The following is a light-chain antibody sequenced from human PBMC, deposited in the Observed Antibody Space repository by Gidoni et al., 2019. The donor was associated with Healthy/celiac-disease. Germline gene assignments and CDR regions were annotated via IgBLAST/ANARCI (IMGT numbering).Light chain of an antibody. J-gene: IGKJ4*01. CDR2: AAS. Sequence: DLEITQSPSSLSASVGDIVTITFRASQSLSSYLNWSQHTPGKAPKLLIYAASSLQSGVPSRFSGSGSGTDFTLTISSLQPEDFATYYCQQSYSTPLTFGGGTKVEIK. V-gene: IGKV1-39*01. CDR1: QSLSSY. CDR3: QQSYSTPLT.